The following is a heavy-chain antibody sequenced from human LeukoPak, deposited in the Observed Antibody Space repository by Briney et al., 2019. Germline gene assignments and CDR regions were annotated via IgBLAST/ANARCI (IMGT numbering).Heavy chain of an antibody. CDR1: GYTFTSYD. D-gene: IGHD3-22*01. Sequence: ASVKVSCKASGYTFTSYDINWVRQATGQGLEWMGWMNPNSGNTGYAQKFQGRVTMTRNTSISTAYMELSSLRSEDTAVYYCARGWGSDSSGYYFDFQHWGQGTLVTVSS. J-gene: IGHJ1*01. CDR3: ARGWGSDSSGYYFDFQH. CDR2: MNPNSGNT. V-gene: IGHV1-8*01.